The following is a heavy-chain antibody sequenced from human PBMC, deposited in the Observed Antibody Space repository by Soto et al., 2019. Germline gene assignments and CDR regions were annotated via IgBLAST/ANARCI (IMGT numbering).Heavy chain of an antibody. CDR3: ARGQDYYDSSGYPAPAFDI. CDR2: INSDGSST. J-gene: IGHJ3*02. D-gene: IGHD3-22*01. Sequence: PGGSLRLSCAASGLTFSSYWMHWVRQAPGKGLVWVSRINSDGSSTSYADSVKGRFTISRDNAKNTLYLQMNSLRAEDTAVYYCARGQDYYDSSGYPAPAFDIWGQGTMVTVSS. CDR1: GLTFSSYW. V-gene: IGHV3-74*01.